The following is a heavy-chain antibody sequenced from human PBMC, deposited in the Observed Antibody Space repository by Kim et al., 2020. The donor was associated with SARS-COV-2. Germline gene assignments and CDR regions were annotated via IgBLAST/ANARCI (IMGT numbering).Heavy chain of an antibody. J-gene: IGHJ4*02. V-gene: IGHV1-3*01. CDR1: GYTFTSYA. Sequence: ASVKVSCKASGYTFTSYAMHWVRQAPGQRLEWMGWINAGNGNTKYSQKFQGRVTITRDTSASTAYMELSSLRSEDTAVYYCARDSGVQQLVAGYFDYWGQGTLVTVSS. CDR2: INAGNGNT. CDR3: ARDSGVQQLVAGYFDY. D-gene: IGHD6-13*01.